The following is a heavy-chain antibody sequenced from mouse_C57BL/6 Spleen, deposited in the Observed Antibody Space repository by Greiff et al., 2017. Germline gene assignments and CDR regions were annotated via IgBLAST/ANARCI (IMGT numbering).Heavy chain of an antibody. V-gene: IGHV5-4*01. Sequence: EVKVVEPGGGLVKPGGSLKFSCAASGFTFSSYAMSWVRQTPEKRLEWVATISDGGSYTNYPDNVKGRFTISRDNAKNNLYLQMSHLKSEDTALYYCARDYGSSYSTGFAYWGQGTLVTVSA. CDR2: ISDGGSYT. CDR3: ARDYGSSYSTGFAY. D-gene: IGHD1-1*01. CDR1: GFTFSSYA. J-gene: IGHJ3*01.